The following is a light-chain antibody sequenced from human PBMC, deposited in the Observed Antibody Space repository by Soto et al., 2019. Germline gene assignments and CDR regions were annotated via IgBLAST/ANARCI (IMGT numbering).Light chain of an antibody. CDR1: SSDIGAYRF. Sequence: QSVLTQPASLSGSPGQSITISCSGTSSDIGAYRFVSWYQQHPGKVPKLIISEVSDRPSGLSNRFSGSKSGNVASLTISGLQAEDEAYYYCSSYTSISTQVFGGGTKLTVL. CDR2: EVS. CDR3: SSYTSISTQV. J-gene: IGLJ2*01. V-gene: IGLV2-14*01.